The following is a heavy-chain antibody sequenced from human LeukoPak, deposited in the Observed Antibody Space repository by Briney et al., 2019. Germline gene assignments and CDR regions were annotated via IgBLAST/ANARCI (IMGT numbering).Heavy chain of an antibody. V-gene: IGHV3-23*01. D-gene: IGHD5-24*01. J-gene: IGHJ4*02. Sequence: GGSLRLSCAASGFTVSSNYMSWVRQAPGKGLEWVSAISGSGGSTYYADSVKGRFTISRDNSKNTLYLQMNSLRAEDTAVYYCAKDGPKVADGYNAFDYWGQGTLVTVSS. CDR2: ISGSGGST. CDR1: GFTVSSNY. CDR3: AKDGPKVADGYNAFDY.